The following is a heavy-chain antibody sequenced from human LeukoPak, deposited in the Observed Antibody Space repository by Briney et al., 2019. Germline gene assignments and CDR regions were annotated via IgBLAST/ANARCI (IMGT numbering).Heavy chain of an antibody. CDR3: ARSVWGSYRYLDY. D-gene: IGHD3-16*02. CDR1: GFTFSSYW. Sequence: GGSLRLSCAASGFTFSSYWMHWVRQAPGKGLMWVSRIKSDGSETFYADSVKGRFTIARDNARNTLYLQMNSLRAEDTAVYYCARSVWGSYRYLDYWGQGTLVTVSS. J-gene: IGHJ4*02. V-gene: IGHV3-74*01. CDR2: IKSDGSET.